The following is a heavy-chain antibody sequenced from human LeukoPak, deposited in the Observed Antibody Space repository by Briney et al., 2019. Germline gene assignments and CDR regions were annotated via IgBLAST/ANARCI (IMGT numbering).Heavy chain of an antibody. J-gene: IGHJ3*02. Sequence: PSETLSLTCAVSGGSISSSNWWSWVRQPPGKGLEWIGEIYHSGSTNYNPSLKSRVTISVDKSKNQFSLKLSSVTAADTAVYYCARDLRTGTTAFDTWGQGTMVTVSS. CDR2: IYHSGST. CDR3: ARDLRTGTTAFDT. D-gene: IGHD1-7*01. V-gene: IGHV4-4*02. CDR1: GGSISSSNW.